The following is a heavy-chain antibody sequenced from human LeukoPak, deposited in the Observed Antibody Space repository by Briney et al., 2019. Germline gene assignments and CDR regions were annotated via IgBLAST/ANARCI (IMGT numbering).Heavy chain of an antibody. J-gene: IGHJ3*02. CDR1: GGSISSGDYY. CDR3: AREGGDSTVTSAFDI. Sequence: SQTLSLTCTVSGGSISSGDYYWGWIRQPPGKGLEWIGYIYYSGSTYYNPSLKSRVTISVDTSKNQFSLKLSSVTAADTAVYYCAREGGDSTVTSAFDIWGQGTMVTVSS. CDR2: IYYSGST. D-gene: IGHD4-17*01. V-gene: IGHV4-30-4*01.